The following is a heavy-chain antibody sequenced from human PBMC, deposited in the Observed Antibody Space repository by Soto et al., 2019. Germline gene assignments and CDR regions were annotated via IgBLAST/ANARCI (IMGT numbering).Heavy chain of an antibody. CDR3: AKDLSVTIYYFDY. CDR2: IKQDGSEK. V-gene: IGHV3-7*03. Sequence: PGGSLRLSCAASGFTFTSYWMSWVRQAPGKGLEWVANIKQDGSEKYYVDSVKGRFTISRDNAKNSLYLQMNSLRAEDTAVYYCAKDLSVTIYYFDYWGQGTLVTVSS. D-gene: IGHD4-4*01. CDR1: GFTFTSYW. J-gene: IGHJ4*02.